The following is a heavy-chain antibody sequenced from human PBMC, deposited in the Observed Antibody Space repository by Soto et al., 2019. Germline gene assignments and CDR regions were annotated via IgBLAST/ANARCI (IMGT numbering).Heavy chain of an antibody. J-gene: IGHJ6*02. CDR2: IIPIFGTA. CDR3: ARLWMYYGMDV. V-gene: IGHV1-69*06. D-gene: IGHD2-21*01. Sequence: ASVKVSCKASGGTFSSYAISWLRQAPGQGLEWMGGIIPIFGTADYAQKFQGRVTITADKSTSTAYMELSSLRSEDTAVYYCARLWMYYGMDVWGQGTTVTVSS. CDR1: GGTFSSYA.